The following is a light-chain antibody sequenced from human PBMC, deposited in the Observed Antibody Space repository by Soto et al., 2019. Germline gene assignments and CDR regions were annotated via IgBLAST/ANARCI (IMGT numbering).Light chain of an antibody. CDR2: WAS. Sequence: DIVMTQSPDSLAVSLGERATINCESSQTILYSSNNNNYLAWYQQKPGQPPKLLIYWASTRESGVPDRFRGSGSGTDFTLTISSLQAEDVAVYYCHQYLSAPWTFGQGTKVEIK. CDR1: QTILYSSNNNNY. CDR3: HQYLSAPWT. V-gene: IGKV4-1*01. J-gene: IGKJ1*01.